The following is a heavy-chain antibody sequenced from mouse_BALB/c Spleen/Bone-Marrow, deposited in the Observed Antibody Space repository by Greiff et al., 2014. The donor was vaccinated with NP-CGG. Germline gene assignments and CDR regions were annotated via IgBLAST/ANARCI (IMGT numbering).Heavy chain of an antibody. D-gene: IGHD1-1*02. CDR1: GFTFSDYY. CDR3: ARSGERYGAMDY. J-gene: IGHJ4*01. V-gene: IGHV5-4*02. CDR2: ISDGGSYT. Sequence: EVQLVESGGGLVKPGGSLKLSCAASGFTFSDYYMYWVRQTPEKRLEWVGTISDGGSYTYYPDSVKGRFTISRDNAKNNLYLQMSSLKSEDTAMYYCARSGERYGAMDYWGQGTSVTVFS.